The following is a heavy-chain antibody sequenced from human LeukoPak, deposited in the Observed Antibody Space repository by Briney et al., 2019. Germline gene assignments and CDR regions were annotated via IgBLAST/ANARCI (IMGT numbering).Heavy chain of an antibody. D-gene: IGHD1-26*01. CDR2: ISDSGSTR. Sequence: GGSLRLSCATSGFTFSDYYMAWIRQAPGKGLEWISYISDSGSTRSYADSVKGRFTISRDNVKNSLSLQMNSLRAEDTAVYYCARATWELGAWGQGTLVTVSS. CDR3: ARATWELGA. V-gene: IGHV3-11*01. CDR1: GFTFSDYY. J-gene: IGHJ5*02.